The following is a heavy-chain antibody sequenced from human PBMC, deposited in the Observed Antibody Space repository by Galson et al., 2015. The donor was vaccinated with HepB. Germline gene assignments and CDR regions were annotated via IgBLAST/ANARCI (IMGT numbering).Heavy chain of an antibody. D-gene: IGHD2-2*01. V-gene: IGHV6-1*01. CDR1: GDSVSSNSAA. Sequence: CAISGDSVSSNSAAWNWIRQSPSRGLEWLGRTYYRSKWYNDYAVSVKSRITINPDTSKNQFSLRLNSVTPEDTAVYYCARRACSSTSCYWFDPWGQGTLVTVSS. CDR2: TYYRSKWYN. J-gene: IGHJ5*02. CDR3: ARRACSSTSCYWFDP.